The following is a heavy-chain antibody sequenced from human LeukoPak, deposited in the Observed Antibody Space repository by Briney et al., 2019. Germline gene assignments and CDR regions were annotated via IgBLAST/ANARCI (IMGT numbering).Heavy chain of an antibody. CDR3: ARHSSVPAATFDY. J-gene: IGHJ4*02. CDR1: GGSISSSSYY. Sequence: SETLSLTRTVSGGSISSSSYYWDWIRQPPGKGLEWIGSIYYSGSTYYNPSLKSRVTISVDTSKNQFSLKLSSVTAADTAVYYCARHSSVPAATFDYWGQGTLVTVSS. D-gene: IGHD2-2*01. V-gene: IGHV4-39*01. CDR2: IYYSGST.